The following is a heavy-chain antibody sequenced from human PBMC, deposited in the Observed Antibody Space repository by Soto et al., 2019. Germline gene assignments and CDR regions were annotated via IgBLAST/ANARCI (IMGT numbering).Heavy chain of an antibody. CDR3: AMDYGDRPEYFKP. CDR1: GYTFTSYG. CDR2: ISPLKGRT. D-gene: IGHD4-17*01. Sequence: QVQLVQSGPDLKRPGASMKVSCKASGYTFTSYGISWVRQAPGQGLEWMAWISPLKGRTQYSQKAQGRVTLSTDTSSNTAYMEMTTLRVDDTAVYYCAMDYGDRPEYFKPWGQGPLVTVS. J-gene: IGHJ1*01. V-gene: IGHV1-18*04.